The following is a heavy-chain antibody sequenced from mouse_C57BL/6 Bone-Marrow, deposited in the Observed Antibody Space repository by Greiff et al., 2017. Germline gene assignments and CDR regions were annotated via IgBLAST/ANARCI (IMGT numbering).Heavy chain of an antibody. Sequence: EVMLVESGEGLVKPGGSLKLSCAASGFTFSSYAMSWVRQTPEKRLEWVAYISSGGDYIYYADTVKGRFTISRDNARHTLYLQMSSLKSEDRAMYYCTREGYDYFGYFDVWGTGTTVTVSS. J-gene: IGHJ1*03. CDR1: GFTFSSYA. V-gene: IGHV5-9-1*02. CDR3: TREGYDYFGYFDV. D-gene: IGHD2-4*01. CDR2: ISSGGDYI.